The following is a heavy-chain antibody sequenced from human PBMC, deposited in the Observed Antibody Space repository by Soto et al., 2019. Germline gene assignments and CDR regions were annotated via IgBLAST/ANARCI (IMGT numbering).Heavy chain of an antibody. D-gene: IGHD4-17*01. J-gene: IGHJ5*02. CDR1: GGSISSSSYY. CDR3: ARPVGDYVVYNWFDP. Sequence: QLQLQESGPGLVKPSETLSLTCTVSGGSISSSSYYWGWIRQPPGKGLEWIGSIYYSGSTYYNPSLKSRVTISVDTSKNQFSLKLSSVTAADTAVYYCARPVGDYVVYNWFDPWGQGTLVTVSS. CDR2: IYYSGST. V-gene: IGHV4-39*01.